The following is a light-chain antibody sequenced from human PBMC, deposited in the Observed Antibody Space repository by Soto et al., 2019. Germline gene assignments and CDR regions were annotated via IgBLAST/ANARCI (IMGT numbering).Light chain of an antibody. CDR3: QQYSDWPPLYT. CDR1: QSVNNN. Sequence: EIVMTQSPATLSVSPGERATLSCRASQSVNNNLAWYLQKPGQAPRLLIYGASTRATGIPARFSGSGSGTEFTLTITSLQSEDFVVYYCQQYSDWPPLYTFGQGTKLEIK. V-gene: IGKV3-15*01. J-gene: IGKJ2*01. CDR2: GAS.